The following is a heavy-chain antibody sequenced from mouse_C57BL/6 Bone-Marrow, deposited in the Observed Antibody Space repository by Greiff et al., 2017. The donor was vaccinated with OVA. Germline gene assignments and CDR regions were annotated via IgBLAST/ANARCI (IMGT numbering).Heavy chain of an antibody. CDR2: IPHSGET. CDR1: GFPITSGYY. D-gene: IGHD4-1*01. J-gene: IGHJ3*01. V-gene: IGHV12-3*01. Sequence: VKLVESGPGLVKPSQSLFLTCSITGFPITSGYYWIWIRQSPGKPLEWMGYIPHSGETFYNPSLQSPISITRETSKNQFFLQLNSVTTADAAMYYCAGELAWFAYWGQGTLVTVSA. CDR3: AGELAWFAY.